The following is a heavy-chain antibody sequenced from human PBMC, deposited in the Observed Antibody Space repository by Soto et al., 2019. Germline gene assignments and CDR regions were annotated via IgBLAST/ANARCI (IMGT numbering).Heavy chain of an antibody. CDR1: GFSLSTTGVG. J-gene: IGHJ6*02. V-gene: IGHV2-5*02. CDR2: IYWDDDK. Sequence: QITLKESGPTLVKPTQTLTLTCTFSGFSLSTTGVGVGWIRQPPGKALEWLALIYWDDDKRYNPSLKSRLTITKDTSKHQVVLTMTNMDPVDTATYYCVQSRCGGDCLQSYSSLSYYGLDVWGQGTTVTVSS. D-gene: IGHD2-21*01. CDR3: VQSRCGGDCLQSYSSLSYYGLDV.